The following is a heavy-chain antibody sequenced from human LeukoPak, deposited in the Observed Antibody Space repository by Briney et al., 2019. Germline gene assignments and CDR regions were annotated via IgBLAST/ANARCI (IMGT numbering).Heavy chain of an antibody. CDR3: TRDRGFGADDY. V-gene: IGHV3-7*01. CDR1: GFPFSGYW. CDR2: IHKDGSAK. J-gene: IGHJ4*02. D-gene: IGHD3-10*01. Sequence: GGSLRLSCGASGFPFSGYWMSWVRQAPGKGLEWVANIHKDGSAKRYVDSVKGRFTISRDNAKSSLYLQMNSLRDEDTAVYYCTRDRGFGADDYWGQRSLVSVSS.